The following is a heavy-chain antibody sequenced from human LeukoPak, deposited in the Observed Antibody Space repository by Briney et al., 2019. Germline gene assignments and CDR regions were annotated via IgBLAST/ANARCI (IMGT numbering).Heavy chain of an antibody. J-gene: IGHJ4*02. CDR3: ATEQWELPGEYY. CDR2: IIPIFGTA. V-gene: IGHV1-69*05. CDR1: GYTFTSYA. D-gene: IGHD1-26*01. Sequence: ASVKVSCKASGYTFTSYAISWVRQAPGQGLEWMGGIIPIFGTANYAQEFQGRVTITTDESTSTAYMELSSLRSEDTAVYYCATEQWELPGEYYWGQGTLVTVSS.